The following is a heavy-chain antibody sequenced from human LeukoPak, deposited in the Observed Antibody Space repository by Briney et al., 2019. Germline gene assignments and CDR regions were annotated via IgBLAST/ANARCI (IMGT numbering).Heavy chain of an antibody. CDR1: GFTFSSYA. CDR2: ISGSGGST. V-gene: IGHV3-23*01. Sequence: GGSLRLSCAASGFTFSSYAMSWVRQAPGKGLEWVPAISGSGGSTYYADSVKGRFTISRDNSKNTLYLQMNSLRAEDTAVYYCAKGTLLHSDYGDPRDAFDIWGQGTMVTVSS. J-gene: IGHJ3*02. D-gene: IGHD4-17*01. CDR3: AKGTLLHSDYGDPRDAFDI.